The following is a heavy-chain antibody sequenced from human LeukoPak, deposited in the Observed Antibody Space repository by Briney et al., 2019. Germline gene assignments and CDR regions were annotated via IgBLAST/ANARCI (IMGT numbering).Heavy chain of an antibody. J-gene: IGHJ5*02. D-gene: IGHD2-2*01. Sequence: PSETLSLTCTVSGGSISSYYWSWIRQPPGKGLEWIGYIYYSGSTNYNPSLKSRVTISVDTSKNQFSLKLSSVTAAGTAVYYCARTSSTSGDVWFDPWGQGTLVTVSS. V-gene: IGHV4-59*01. CDR1: GGSISSYY. CDR3: ARTSSTSGDVWFDP. CDR2: IYYSGST.